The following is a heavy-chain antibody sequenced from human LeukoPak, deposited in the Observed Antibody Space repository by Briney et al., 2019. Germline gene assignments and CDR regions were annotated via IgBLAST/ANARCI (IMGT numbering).Heavy chain of an antibody. D-gene: IGHD2-8*02. V-gene: IGHV5-51*03. J-gene: IGHJ4*02. CDR1: GFSFTDYW. CDR2: IYPGSSET. Sequence: GGPLKIPCKVSGFSFTDYWSAWVRQMPGKDLEWLSTIYPGSSETRYSPSFQGQDTISAGKTIPTAYLQWTSLKASDTAMYVCARDAGGSPDYASQRTLVT. CDR3: ARDAGGSPDY.